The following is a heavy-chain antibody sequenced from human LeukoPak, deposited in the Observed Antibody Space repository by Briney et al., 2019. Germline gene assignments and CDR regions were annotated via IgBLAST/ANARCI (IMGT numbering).Heavy chain of an antibody. Sequence: ALRLSCAASGFTSSTYGMHWVRQAPGNGLEWVAVIWYDGSNKYYADSVKGRFTISRDNSKNTLYLQMNSLRAEDTAVYYCARQKGLSAFDIWGQGTMVTVSS. CDR1: GFTSSTYG. J-gene: IGHJ3*02. CDR2: IWYDGSNK. D-gene: IGHD6-19*01. CDR3: ARQKGLSAFDI. V-gene: IGHV3-33*01.